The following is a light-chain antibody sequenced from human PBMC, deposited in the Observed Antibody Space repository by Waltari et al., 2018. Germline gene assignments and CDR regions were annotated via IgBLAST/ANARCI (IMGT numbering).Light chain of an antibody. V-gene: IGKV1-5*03. CDR1: QSILTW. Sequence: DIQLPQSPSTLPASVGDRVTITCRARQSILTWLAWYHQKPGKAPKLLIYKASNLQSGVPSRFSGSGSGTEFTLTISSLQPDDFATYYCQQYSSHYTFGQGTKLEIK. J-gene: IGKJ2*01. CDR2: KAS. CDR3: QQYSSHYT.